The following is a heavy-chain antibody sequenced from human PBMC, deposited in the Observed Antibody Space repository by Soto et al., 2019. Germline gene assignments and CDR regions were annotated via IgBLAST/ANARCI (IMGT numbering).Heavy chain of an antibody. V-gene: IGHV4-39*01. CDR3: ASPGGRYYDSSDGYGMDV. D-gene: IGHD3-22*01. J-gene: IGHJ6*02. Sequence: PSETLSLTCTVSGGSISSSSYYWGWIRQPPGKGLEWIGSIYYSGSTYYNPSLKSRVTISVDTSKKQFSLKLSSVTAADTAVYYCASPGGRYYDSSDGYGMDVWGQGTTVTVSS. CDR2: IYYSGST. CDR1: GGSISSSSYY.